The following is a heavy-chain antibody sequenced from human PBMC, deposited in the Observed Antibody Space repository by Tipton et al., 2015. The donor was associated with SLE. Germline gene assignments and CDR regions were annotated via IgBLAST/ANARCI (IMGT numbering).Heavy chain of an antibody. V-gene: IGHV3-74*01. CDR3: ARDRAAQYYSYYYMDV. CDR1: GFTFNNYW. Sequence: SLRLSCAASGFTFNNYWMHWVRQVPGKGLVWVSRINTDGSGTTYADSVKGRFTISRDNAKNTLYLQMTSLRVEDTAVYYCARDRAAQYYSYYYMDVWGKGTTVTISS. D-gene: IGHD6-25*01. CDR2: INTDGSGT. J-gene: IGHJ6*03.